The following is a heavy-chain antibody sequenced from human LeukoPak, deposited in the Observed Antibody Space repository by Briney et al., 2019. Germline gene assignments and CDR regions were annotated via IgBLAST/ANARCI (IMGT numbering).Heavy chain of an antibody. CDR2: IYYSGST. CDR3: ARGGSHLVVPDWFDS. J-gene: IGHJ5*01. D-gene: IGHD2-15*01. CDR1: GGSISSGDYY. Sequence: PSETLSLTCTVSGGSISSGDYYWSWIPQPPGKGLEWIAYIYYSGSTYYNPSLNRRVTISVDTSKNQFSLMLSSVTDADTLVYYCARGGSHLVVPDWFDSWGQGTLVTVSS. V-gene: IGHV4-30-4*08.